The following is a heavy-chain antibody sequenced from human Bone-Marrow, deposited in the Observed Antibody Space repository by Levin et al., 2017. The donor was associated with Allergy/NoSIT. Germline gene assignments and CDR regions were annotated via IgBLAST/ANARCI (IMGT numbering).Heavy chain of an antibody. CDR2: IYYSGST. V-gene: IGHV4-39*01. Sequence: SQTLSLTCTVSGGSISSSSYYWGWIRQPPGKGLEWIGSIYYSGSTYYNPSLKSRVTISVDTSKNQFSLKLSSVTAADTAVYYCARLRLGARFRGENPASWFDPWGQGTLVTVSS. CDR1: GGSISSSSYY. D-gene: IGHD3-10*01. CDR3: ARLRLGARFRGENPASWFDP. J-gene: IGHJ5*02.